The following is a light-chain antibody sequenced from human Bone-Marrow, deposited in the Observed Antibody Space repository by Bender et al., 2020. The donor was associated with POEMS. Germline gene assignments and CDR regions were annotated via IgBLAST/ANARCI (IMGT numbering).Light chain of an antibody. CDR2: KDT. J-gene: IGLJ3*02. V-gene: IGLV3-27*01. Sequence: SYELTQPSSVSVSPGQTARITCSGDVLAKRYARWFQQKPGQAPVVVIYKDTERPSGIPERFSGSSSGTTATLTISGAQVEDEADYYCYSSPDNNWLFGGGTKLTVL. CDR3: YSSPDNNWL. CDR1: VLAKRY.